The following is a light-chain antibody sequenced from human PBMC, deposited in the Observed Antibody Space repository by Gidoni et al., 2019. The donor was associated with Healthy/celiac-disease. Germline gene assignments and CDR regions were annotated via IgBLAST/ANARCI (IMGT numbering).Light chain of an antibody. CDR2: LNSDGSH. Sequence: QLVLTKSPAAYASRGAAVKLPCTLSSGNSSYAIAWHQQQPEKGPRYLMKLNSDGSHSKGDGIPDRFSGSSSGAERYLTISSLQSEDEADYYCQTWGTGLWVFGGGTQLTVL. V-gene: IGLV4-69*01. CDR1: SGNSSYA. CDR3: QTWGTGLWV. J-gene: IGLJ3*02.